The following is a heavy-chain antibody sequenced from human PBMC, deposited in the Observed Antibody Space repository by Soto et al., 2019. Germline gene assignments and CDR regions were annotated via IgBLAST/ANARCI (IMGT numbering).Heavy chain of an antibody. V-gene: IGHV3-13*01. CDR1: GFPFSSYG. D-gene: IGHD3-22*01. CDR2: IGTAGDT. CDR3: ASPKSGGYYEMVY. J-gene: IGHJ4*02. Sequence: PGGSLRLSCAASGFPFSSYGMHWVRQATGKSLEWVSAIGTAGDTSYPDSVKGRFTISRDNSKNTLSLQMNSLGAEDTAVYYCASPKSGGYYEMVYWGQGTLVTVSS.